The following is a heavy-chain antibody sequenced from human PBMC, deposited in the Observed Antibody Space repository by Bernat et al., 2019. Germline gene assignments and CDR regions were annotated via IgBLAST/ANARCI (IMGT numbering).Heavy chain of an antibody. CDR3: ARGHIVVVPAASLDY. V-gene: IGHV3-23*01. CDR2: ISGSGGRT. D-gene: IGHD2-2*01. J-gene: IGHJ4*02. Sequence: EVQLLESGGGLVQPGGSLRLSCAASGFTFSSYAMSWVRQAPGKGLAWVSAISGSGGRTYYADSVKGRFTISSDNSKNTLYLQMNSLRAEDTAVYYCARGHIVVVPAASLDYWDQGTLVTVSS. CDR1: GFTFSSYA.